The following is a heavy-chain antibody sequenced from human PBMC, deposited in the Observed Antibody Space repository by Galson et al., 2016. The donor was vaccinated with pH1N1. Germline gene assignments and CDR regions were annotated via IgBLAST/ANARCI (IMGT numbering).Heavy chain of an antibody. CDR3: ARDQNWNLDY. CDR2: ISTSKGNT. CDR1: GYTFATFG. Sequence: SVKVSCKASGYTFATFGISWVRQAPGKGLEWLGWISTSKGNTKNAQRLLDRVTMTRATSTSTVFMELTSLRYDDTAIYYCARDQNWNLDYWGQGTLGTVSS. D-gene: IGHD1-1*01. V-gene: IGHV1-18*01. J-gene: IGHJ4*02.